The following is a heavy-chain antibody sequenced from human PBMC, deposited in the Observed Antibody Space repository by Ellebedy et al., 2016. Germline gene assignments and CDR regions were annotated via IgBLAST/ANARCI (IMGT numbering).Heavy chain of an antibody. CDR3: ARGPLTDFWSGYDSRYYFAN. V-gene: IGHV1-69*13. CDR1: GDSLNNYP. D-gene: IGHD3-3*01. Sequence: SVKVSXXASGDSLNNYPIAWVRQGPGFGLEWMGGIAPIFGRTNYPQKFQGRVTITADENTSTVYMELSSLTSDDTAVYYCARGPLTDFWSGYDSRYYFANWGQGTPVTVSS. CDR2: IAPIFGRT. J-gene: IGHJ4*02.